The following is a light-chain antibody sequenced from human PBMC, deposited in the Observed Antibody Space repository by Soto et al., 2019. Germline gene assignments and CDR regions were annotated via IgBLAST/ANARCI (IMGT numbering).Light chain of an antibody. CDR2: LGS. Sequence: DVVLTQSPLSLPVTLGRPASISCRSSQSLVYSDGNTYLTWYQQKPGQSPQLLFSLGSYRASGVPDRFSCSGSGTDFTLKISRVEAEDVGLYYCMQSLETPFTFGPGTKVDIK. CDR1: QSLVYSDGNTY. J-gene: IGKJ3*01. V-gene: IGKV2-28*01. CDR3: MQSLETPFT.